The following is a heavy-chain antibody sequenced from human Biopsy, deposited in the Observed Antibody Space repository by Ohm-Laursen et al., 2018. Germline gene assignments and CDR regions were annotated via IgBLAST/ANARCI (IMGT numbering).Heavy chain of an antibody. D-gene: IGHD6-13*01. V-gene: IGHV3-21*01. CDR1: GFTFSDYF. CDR2: ISTSSTYI. Sequence: SLRLSCTASGFTFSDYFMSWVRQAPGKGLEWVSSISTSSTYIYYADSVKGRFSISRDDALNSLYLQMNSLRAEDTAVYYCARGAALNYSDSWYETWFDPWGQGTLVTVSS. CDR3: ARGAALNYSDSWYETWFDP. J-gene: IGHJ5*02.